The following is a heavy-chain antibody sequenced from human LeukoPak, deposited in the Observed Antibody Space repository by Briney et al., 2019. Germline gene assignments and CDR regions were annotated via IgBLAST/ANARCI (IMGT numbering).Heavy chain of an antibody. D-gene: IGHD6-13*01. CDR2: INPNSGGT. CDR3: ARGTLTHSSSGSFLDY. CDR1: GYTFTGYY. J-gene: IGHJ4*02. Sequence: ASVKVSCKASGYTFTGYYMHWVRQAPGQGLEWMGWINPNSGGTNYAQKFQGWVTMTRDTSISTAYMELSRLRSDDTAVYCCARGTLTHSSSGSFLDYWGQGTLVTVSS. V-gene: IGHV1-2*04.